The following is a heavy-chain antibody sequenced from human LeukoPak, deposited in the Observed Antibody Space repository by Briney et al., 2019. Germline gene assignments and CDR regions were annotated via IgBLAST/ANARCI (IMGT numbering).Heavy chain of an antibody. CDR2: INPNSGGT. D-gene: IGHD3-16*02. CDR3: ARVLITFGGVIVPAFDY. V-gene: IGHV1-2*02. J-gene: IGHJ4*02. CDR1: GYTFTGYY. Sequence: ASVKVSRKASGYTFTGYYMHWVRQAPGQGLEWMGWINPNSGGTNYAQKFQGRVTMTRDTSISTAYMELSRLRSDDTAVYYCARVLITFGGVIVPAFDYWGQGTLVTVSS.